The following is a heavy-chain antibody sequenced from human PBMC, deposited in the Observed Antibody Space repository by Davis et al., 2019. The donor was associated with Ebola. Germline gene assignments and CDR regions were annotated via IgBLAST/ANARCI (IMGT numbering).Heavy chain of an antibody. CDR2: IYYSGST. CDR1: GGSISSYY. Sequence: PSETLSLTCTVSGGSISSYYWSWIRQPAGKGLEWIGSIYYSGSTYYNPSLKSRVTMSVDTSKNQFSLKMTSVTAADTAVYFCARDFWSGDHWSQGTLVTVSS. V-gene: IGHV4-4*07. J-gene: IGHJ4*02. CDR3: ARDFWSGDH. D-gene: IGHD3-3*01.